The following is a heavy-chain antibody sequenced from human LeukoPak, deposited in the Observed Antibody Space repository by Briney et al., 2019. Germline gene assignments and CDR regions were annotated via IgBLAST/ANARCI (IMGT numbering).Heavy chain of an antibody. CDR1: GLTFDNYA. CDR2: ITWNSGTL. J-gene: IGHJ4*02. D-gene: IGHD3-22*01. Sequence: GGSLRLSCAASGLTFDNYAMHWVRQAPGKGLEWVSGITWNSGTLGYADSVKGRFTISRDNAKNSLYLQMNSLRAEDTALYYCAKSTYYDSRGMTGLFDYWGQGTLVTGSS. V-gene: IGHV3-9*01. CDR3: AKSTYYDSRGMTGLFDY.